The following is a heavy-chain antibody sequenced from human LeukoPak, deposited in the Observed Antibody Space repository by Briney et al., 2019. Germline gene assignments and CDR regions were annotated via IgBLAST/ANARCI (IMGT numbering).Heavy chain of an antibody. CDR1: GFTVSSNY. D-gene: IGHD3-3*01. Sequence: PGGSLRLSCAVSGFTVSSNYMSWVRQAPGKGLEWVSVIYSGGSTYYADSVKGRFTISRDNSKNTLYLQMNSLRAEDTAVYYCARGRFLHLFDYWGQGTLVTVSS. J-gene: IGHJ4*02. CDR3: ARGRFLHLFDY. CDR2: IYSGGST. V-gene: IGHV3-53*01.